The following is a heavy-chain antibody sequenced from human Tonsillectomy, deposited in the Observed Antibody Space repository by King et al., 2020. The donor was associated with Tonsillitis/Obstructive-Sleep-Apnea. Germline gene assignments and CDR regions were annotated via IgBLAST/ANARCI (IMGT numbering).Heavy chain of an antibody. Sequence: VQLVESGGGLVKPGGSLRLSCAASGFTFSNAWMNWVRQAPGKGLEWVGRIKSKTDGGTTDYAAPVKGRFTISGDDSKHTLYLQMNSLKTEDPAVYYCTTDGEWGSFDYWGQGTLVTVSS. CDR2: IKSKTDGGTT. CDR3: TTDGEWGSFDY. D-gene: IGHD3-10*01. CDR1: GFTFSNAW. V-gene: IGHV3-15*07. J-gene: IGHJ4*02.